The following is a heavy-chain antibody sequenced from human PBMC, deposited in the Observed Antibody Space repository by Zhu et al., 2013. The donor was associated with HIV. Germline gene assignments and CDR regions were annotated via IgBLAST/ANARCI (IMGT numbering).Heavy chain of an antibody. Sequence: EVQLVESGGGLVKPGGSLRLSCAASGFTVSINSVTWVRQAPGRGLEWVSVIYSGGGTHYADSVRGRFTISRDNSKNTVYLQMNSLRAEDTAVYYCARGWSKDGDDDNWFDPWGQGTLVTVSS. CDR2: IYSGGGT. CDR3: ARGWSKDGDDDNWFDP. D-gene: IGHD4-17*01. J-gene: IGHJ5*02. CDR1: GFTVSINS. V-gene: IGHV3-53*01.